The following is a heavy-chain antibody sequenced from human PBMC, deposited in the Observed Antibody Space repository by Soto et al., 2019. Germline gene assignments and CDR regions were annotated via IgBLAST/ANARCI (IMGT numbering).Heavy chain of an antibody. V-gene: IGHV3-30*18. Sequence: QVQLVESGGGVVQPGTSLRLSCEAYGFAFNKFGMHWVRQAPGKGLEWVAFISYDGSYQYYADSVQGRLTITRDNSMNTLNMQLNSIRREDTAVYYCAKGGEVGGVLGDHWGQGTLVTVSS. D-gene: IGHD1-26*01. J-gene: IGHJ4*02. CDR2: ISYDGSYQ. CDR3: AKGGEVGGVLGDH. CDR1: GFAFNKFG.